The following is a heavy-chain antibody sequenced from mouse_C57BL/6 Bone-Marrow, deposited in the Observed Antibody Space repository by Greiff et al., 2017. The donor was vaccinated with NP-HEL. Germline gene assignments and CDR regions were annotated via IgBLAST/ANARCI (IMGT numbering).Heavy chain of an antibody. CDR1: GFTFSDYY. V-gene: IGHV5-12*01. J-gene: IGHJ1*03. Sequence: EVQVVESGGGLVQPGGSLKLSCAASGFTFSDYYMYWVRQTPEKRLEWVAYISNGGGSTYYPDTVKGRFTISRDNAKNTLYLQMSRLKSEDTAMYYCAREYFDVWGTGTTVTVSS. CDR2: ISNGGGST. CDR3: AREYFDV.